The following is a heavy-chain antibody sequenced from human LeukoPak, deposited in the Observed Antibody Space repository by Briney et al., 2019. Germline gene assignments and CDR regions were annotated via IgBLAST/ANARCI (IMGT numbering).Heavy chain of an antibody. CDR1: GGSFSGYY. J-gene: IGHJ5*02. CDR2: INHGGST. D-gene: IGHD2-15*01. V-gene: IGHV4-34*01. Sequence: SETLSLTCAVYGGSFSGYYWSWIRQSPGKGLEWIGEINHGGSTNYNPSLQSRVTISVDTSKNQFSLKLSSVTAADTAVYYCARGVPYCSGGSCYSGWFDPWGQGTLVTVSS. CDR3: ARGVPYCSGGSCYSGWFDP.